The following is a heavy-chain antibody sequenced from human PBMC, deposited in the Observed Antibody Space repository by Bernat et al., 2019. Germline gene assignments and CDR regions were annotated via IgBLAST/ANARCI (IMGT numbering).Heavy chain of an antibody. V-gene: IGHV4-30-4*01. CDR3: ARDGSYGSGSYGEHAFDI. Sequence: QVQLQESGPGLVKPSQTLSLTCTVPGGSISSGDYYWSWIRQPPGKGLEWIGYIYYSGSTYYNPSLKSRVTISVDTSKNQFSLKLSSVTAADTAVYYCARDGSYGSGSYGEHAFDIWGQGTMVTVSS. CDR2: IYYSGST. J-gene: IGHJ3*02. D-gene: IGHD3-10*01. CDR1: GGSISSGDYY.